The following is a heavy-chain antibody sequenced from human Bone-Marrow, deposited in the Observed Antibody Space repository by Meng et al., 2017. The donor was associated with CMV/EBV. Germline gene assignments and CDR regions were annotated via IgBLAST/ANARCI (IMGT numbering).Heavy chain of an antibody. J-gene: IGHJ5*02. CDR1: GGSISRGSYY. D-gene: IGHD5-24*01. Sequence: QVQRQESGPGRVKPSQTLSLTCTVSGGSISRGSYYWSWIRQPDGKGLEWIGRIYTSGSTNYNPSLKSRVTISVDTSKNQFSLKLSSVTAADTAVYYCARGSGDGYNLGWFDPWGQGTLVTVSS. V-gene: IGHV4-61*02. CDR3: ARGSGDGYNLGWFDP. CDR2: IYTSGST.